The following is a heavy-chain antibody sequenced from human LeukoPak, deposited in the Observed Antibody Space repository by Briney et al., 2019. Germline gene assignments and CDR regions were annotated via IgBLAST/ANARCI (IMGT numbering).Heavy chain of an antibody. CDR3: ARVIGSGSYYPNWFDH. CDR2: INPNSGGT. CDR1: GYTFTGYY. J-gene: IGHJ5*02. D-gene: IGHD3-10*01. V-gene: IGHV1-2*02. Sequence: ASVKVSCKASGYTFTGYYMHWVRQAPGQGLEWMGWINPNSGGTNYAQKFQGRVTMTRDTSISTAYMELSRLRSDDTAVYYCARVIGSGSYYPNWFDHWGQGTLVTVSS.